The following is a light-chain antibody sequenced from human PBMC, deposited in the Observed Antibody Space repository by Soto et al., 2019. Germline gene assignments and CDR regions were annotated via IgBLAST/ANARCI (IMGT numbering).Light chain of an antibody. Sequence: DIQMTQSPSSLSASVGDRVTITCRASQSISSYLNWYQQKPGKAPKLLIYAASSLQSGVPSRFSGSGSGTDFTLTISSLQPEDFATYYCKQSYSTLLPFGGGTKVNIK. CDR3: KQSYSTLLP. V-gene: IGKV1-39*01. CDR2: AAS. CDR1: QSISSY. J-gene: IGKJ4*01.